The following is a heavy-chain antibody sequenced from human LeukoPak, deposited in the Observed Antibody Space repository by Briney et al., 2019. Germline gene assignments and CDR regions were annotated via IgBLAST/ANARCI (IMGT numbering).Heavy chain of an antibody. J-gene: IGHJ6*02. CDR2: VIPILGIA. CDR3: ARDTGGSGSTTGHYYGMDV. CDR1: GYTFTTYA. V-gene: IGHV1-69*04. Sequence: RASVKVSCKASGYTFTTYAMNWVRQAPGQGLEWMGRVIPILGIANYAQKFQGRVTITADTSTSTAYMELSSLRSEDTAVYYCARDTGGSGSTTGHYYGMDVWGQGTTVTVSS. D-gene: IGHD3-10*01.